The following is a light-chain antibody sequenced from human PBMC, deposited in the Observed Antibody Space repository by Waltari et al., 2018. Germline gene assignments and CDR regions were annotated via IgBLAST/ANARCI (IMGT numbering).Light chain of an antibody. Sequence: RDSQRLSKRYGAWYQQKPGQAPTLLIYGASNRAAGIPDRFSGSGSETDFTLTISRLEAEDFGVYYCQQYGSSVMYTFGQGTKLEIK. CDR3: QQYGSSVMYT. CDR1: QRLSKRY. J-gene: IGKJ2*01. V-gene: IGKV3-20*01. CDR2: GAS.